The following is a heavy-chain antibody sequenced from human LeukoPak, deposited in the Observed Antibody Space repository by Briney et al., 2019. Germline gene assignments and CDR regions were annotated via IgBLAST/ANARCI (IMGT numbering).Heavy chain of an antibody. J-gene: IGHJ6*04. D-gene: IGHD5-12*01. Sequence: SVKVSCKASGGTFSSYAISWVRQAPGQGLEWMGGIIPIFSTANYAQKFQGRVTITADESTSTAYMELSSLRSEDTAVYYCARDYLVVATITETYYYYYGMDVWGKGTTVTVSS. CDR3: ARDYLVVATITETYYYYYGMDV. V-gene: IGHV1-69*01. CDR1: GGTFSSYA. CDR2: IIPIFSTA.